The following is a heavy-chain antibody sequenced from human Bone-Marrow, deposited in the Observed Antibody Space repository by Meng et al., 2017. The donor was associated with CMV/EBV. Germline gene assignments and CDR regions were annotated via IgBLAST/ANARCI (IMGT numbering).Heavy chain of an antibody. CDR1: GFTFSSYG. Sequence: GESLKISCAASGFTFSSYGMHWVRQAPGKGLEWVAFIRYDGSNKYYADSVKGRFTISRDNSKNTLYLQMNSLRAEDTAVYYCAKDRTPSTRIVGARGGGVDYWGQGTRVTGSS. D-gene: IGHD1-26*01. CDR3: AKDRTPSTRIVGARGGGVDY. J-gene: IGHJ4*02. CDR2: IRYDGSNK. V-gene: IGHV3-30*02.